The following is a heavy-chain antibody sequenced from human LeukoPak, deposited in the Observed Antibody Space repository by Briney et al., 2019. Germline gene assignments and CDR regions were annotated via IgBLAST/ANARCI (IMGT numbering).Heavy chain of an antibody. CDR1: GFTFSSYS. D-gene: IGHD3-3*01. V-gene: IGHV3-21*01. CDR3: ARPDYDFWSGSPGGNYMDV. CDR2: ISSSSSYV. Sequence: PGGSLRLSCAASGFTFSSYSMNWVRQAPGKGLEWVSSISSSSSYVYYADSVRGRFTISRDNAKNSLYLQMDSLRAEDTAVYYCARPDYDFWSGSPGGNYMDVWGKGTTVTVSS. J-gene: IGHJ6*03.